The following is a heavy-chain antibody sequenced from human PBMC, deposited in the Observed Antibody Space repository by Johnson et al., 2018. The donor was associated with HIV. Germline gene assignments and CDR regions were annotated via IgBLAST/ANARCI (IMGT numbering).Heavy chain of an antibody. J-gene: IGHJ3*02. CDR2: IRYDGSNK. CDR3: AKGKKSLPDAFDI. CDR1: GFTFSSYG. V-gene: IGHV3-30*02. Sequence: QVLLVESGGGVVQPGGSLRLSCAASGFTFSSYGMHWVRQAPGKGLEWVAFIRYDGSNKYYADSVKGRFTISRDNSKNTLYLQMNSLRAEDTAVYYCAKGKKSLPDAFDIWGQGTMVTVSS.